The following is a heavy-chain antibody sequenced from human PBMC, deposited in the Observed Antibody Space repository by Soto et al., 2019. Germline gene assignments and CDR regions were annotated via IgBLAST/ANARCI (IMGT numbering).Heavy chain of an antibody. Sequence: EVQLVASGGCLVKPGGSLRLSCGASKVTAWMSWVRQAPGKGLEWVGRIKSKAVGETIDYAAPVQGRFTISRDDSKDMVYLEMNSLKIEDTAVYSCGDLDGSYFGMDVWGQGTKVIVSS. CDR3: GDLDGSYFGMDV. V-gene: IGHV3-15*01. CDR1: KVTAW. D-gene: IGHD3-10*01. CDR2: IKSKAVGETI. J-gene: IGHJ6*02.